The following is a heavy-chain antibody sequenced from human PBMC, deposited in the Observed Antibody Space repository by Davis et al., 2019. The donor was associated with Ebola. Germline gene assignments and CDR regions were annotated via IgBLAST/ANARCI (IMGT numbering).Heavy chain of an antibody. D-gene: IGHD2-21*01. CDR3: AKGHIVVVIAIGH. J-gene: IGHJ4*02. Sequence: ETLSLTCTVSGGSISSYYWSWVRQAPGKGLEWVSAISGSGGSTYYADSVKGRFTISRDNSKNTLYLQMNSLRAEDTAVYYCAKGHIVVVIAIGHWGQGTLVTVSS. CDR2: ISGSGGST. CDR1: GGSISSYY. V-gene: IGHV3-23*01.